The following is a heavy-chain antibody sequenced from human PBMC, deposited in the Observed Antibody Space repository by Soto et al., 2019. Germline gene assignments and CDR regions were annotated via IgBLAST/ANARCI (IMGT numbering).Heavy chain of an antibody. CDR3: ARGRDIVVVPAAFTYYYGMDV. V-gene: IGHV4-34*01. CDR2: INHSGST. D-gene: IGHD2-2*01. CDR1: GGSFSGYY. Sequence: QVQLQQWGAGLLKPSETLSLTCAVYGGSFSGYYWSWIRQPPGKGLEWIGEINHSGSTNYTPSLKSRVTISVDTSKNQFSLKLSSVTAADTAVYYCARGRDIVVVPAAFTYYYGMDVWGQGTTVTVSS. J-gene: IGHJ6*02.